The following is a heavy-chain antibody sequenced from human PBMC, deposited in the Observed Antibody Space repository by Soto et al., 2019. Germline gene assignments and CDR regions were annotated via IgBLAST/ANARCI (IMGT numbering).Heavy chain of an antibody. J-gene: IGHJ6*02. CDR1: GFTFSNAW. CDR2: IKSKTDGGTT. CDR3: TGLYCSSTSCLYYYYYGMDV. V-gene: IGHV3-15*01. D-gene: IGHD2-2*01. Sequence: GGSLRLSCAASGFTFSNAWMSWVRQAPGKGLEWVGRIKSKTDGGTTDYAAPVKGRFTISRDDSKNTLYLQMNSLKTEDTAVYYCTGLYCSSTSCLYYYYYGMDVWGQGTRVTVSS.